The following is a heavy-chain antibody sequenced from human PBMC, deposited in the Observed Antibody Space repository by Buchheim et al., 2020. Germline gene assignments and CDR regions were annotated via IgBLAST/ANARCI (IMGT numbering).Heavy chain of an antibody. J-gene: IGHJ4*02. Sequence: EVQLVESGGGLVLPGGSLRLSCAGSGFTFSSYWMNWVRQVPGKGLVWVSRIDSDGSRTNYADSGKGRFTISRDNRKNTLSLQMNNLRVEDTAVYYCARAGGYYDFRSGYYSFDYWGQGTL. D-gene: IGHD3-3*01. CDR1: GFTFSSYW. CDR3: ARAGGYYDFRSGYYSFDY. CDR2: IDSDGSRT. V-gene: IGHV3-74*01.